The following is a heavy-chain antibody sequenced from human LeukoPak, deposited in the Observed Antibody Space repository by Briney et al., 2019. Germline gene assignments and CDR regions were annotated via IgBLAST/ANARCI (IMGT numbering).Heavy chain of an antibody. CDR3: ARRGSSGFDF. D-gene: IGHD6-13*01. Sequence: HGESLKISCKGSGSSFTSYWIGWVRQMPGKGLEWMGIIYPGDPDTKYSPSFQGQVTISADKSISTAYLQWSSLKASDTAIYYCARRGSSGFDFWGQGTLVTVSS. CDR2: IYPGDPDT. CDR1: GSSFTSYW. J-gene: IGHJ4*02. V-gene: IGHV5-51*01.